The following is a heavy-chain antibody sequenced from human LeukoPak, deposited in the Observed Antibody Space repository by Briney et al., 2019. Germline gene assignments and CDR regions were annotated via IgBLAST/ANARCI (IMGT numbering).Heavy chain of an antibody. V-gene: IGHV3-9*01. CDR3: AREIGLGVPGSLYYYYGMDV. J-gene: IGHJ6*02. Sequence: GGSLRLSCAASGFTFDDYAMHWVRQAPGKGLEWVSGISWNSGSIGYADSVKGRFTISRDNSKNTLYLQMNSLRAEDTAVYYCAREIGLGVPGSLYYYYGMDVWGQGTTVTVSS. D-gene: IGHD3-10*01. CDR2: ISWNSGSI. CDR1: GFTFDDYA.